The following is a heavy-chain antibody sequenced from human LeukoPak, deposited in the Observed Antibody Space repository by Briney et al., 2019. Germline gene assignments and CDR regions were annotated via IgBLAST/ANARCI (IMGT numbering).Heavy chain of an antibody. CDR2: ISSSSSTI. D-gene: IGHD5-24*01. CDR3: ARPRRDGYNYFDY. CDR1: GFTFSSYS. J-gene: IGHJ4*02. Sequence: GGALRLSCAASGFTFSSYSMNWVRQAPGKGREWVSYISSSSSTIYYADSVKGRFTISRDNAKNSLYLQMNSLRDEDTAVYYCARPRRDGYNYFDYWGQGTLVTVSS. V-gene: IGHV3-48*02.